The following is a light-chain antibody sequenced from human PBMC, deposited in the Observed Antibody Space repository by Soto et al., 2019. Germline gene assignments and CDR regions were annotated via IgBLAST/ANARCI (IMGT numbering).Light chain of an antibody. CDR2: GNS. Sequence: QLVLTQPPSVSGAPGQRVTISCTGSSSNIGAGYDVHWYQQLPGTAPKLLIYGNSNRPSGVPDRFSGSKSGTSASLAITGLQAEAEADYYCQSYDSSLSVVFGTGTELTVL. V-gene: IGLV1-40*01. CDR3: QSYDSSLSVV. J-gene: IGLJ1*01. CDR1: SSNIGAGYD.